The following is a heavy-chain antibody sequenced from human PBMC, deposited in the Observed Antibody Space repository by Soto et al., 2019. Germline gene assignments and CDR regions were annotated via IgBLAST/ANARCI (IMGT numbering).Heavy chain of an antibody. J-gene: IGHJ4*02. V-gene: IGHV4-31*03. CDR2: IYYSGST. D-gene: IGHD3-10*01. CDR1: GGSISSGGYY. Sequence: SETLSLTCTVSGGSISSGGYYWSWIRQHPGKGLEWIGYIYYSGSTYYNPSLKSRVTISVDTSKNQFSLKLSSVTAADTAVYYCATYGSGSYKPTTFDYWGQGTLVTVSS. CDR3: ATYGSGSYKPTTFDY.